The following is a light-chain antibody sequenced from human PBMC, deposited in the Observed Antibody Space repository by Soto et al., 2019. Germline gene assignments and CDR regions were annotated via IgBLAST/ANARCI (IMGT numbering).Light chain of an antibody. CDR3: SSYTSSSTLPYV. CDR2: DVS. V-gene: IGLV2-14*01. CDR1: SSDVGGYNY. J-gene: IGLJ1*01. Sequence: QSALTQPASVSGSPGQSITISCTGTSSDVGGYNYVSWYQQHSGKAPKLMIYDVSNRPSGVSNRFSGSKSGNTASLTISGLQAEDEADYYCSSYTSSSTLPYVFGTGTKATVL.